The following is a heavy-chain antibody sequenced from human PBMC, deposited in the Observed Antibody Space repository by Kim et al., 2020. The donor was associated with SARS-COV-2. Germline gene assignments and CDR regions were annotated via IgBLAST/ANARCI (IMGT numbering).Heavy chain of an antibody. J-gene: IGHJ2*01. CDR2: INHSGST. CDR3: ARGGTGYCSSTSCYGYWYFDL. Sequence: SETLSLTCAVYGGSFSGYYWSWIRQPPGKGLEWIGEINHSGSTNYNPSLKSRVTISVDTSKNQFSLKLSSVTAADTAVYYCARGGTGYCSSTSCYGYWYFDLWGRGTLVTVSS. D-gene: IGHD2-2*01. V-gene: IGHV4-34*01. CDR1: GGSFSGYY.